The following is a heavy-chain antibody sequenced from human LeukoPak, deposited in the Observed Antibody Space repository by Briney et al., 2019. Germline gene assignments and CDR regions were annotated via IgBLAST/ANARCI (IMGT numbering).Heavy chain of an antibody. CDR3: AGHYGVYGRPWFDP. Sequence: ASVKVSCKASGYTFTSYGISWVRQAPGQGLEWMGWISAYNGNTNYAQKLQGRVTMTTDTSTSTAYMELRSLRSDDTAVYYCAGHYGVYGRPWFDPWGQGTLVTVSS. D-gene: IGHD4-17*01. CDR2: ISAYNGNT. V-gene: IGHV1-18*01. CDR1: GYTFTSYG. J-gene: IGHJ5*02.